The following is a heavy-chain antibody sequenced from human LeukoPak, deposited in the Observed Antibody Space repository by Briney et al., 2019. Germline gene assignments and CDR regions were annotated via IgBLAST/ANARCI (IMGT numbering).Heavy chain of an antibody. D-gene: IGHD6-19*01. CDR2: ISVYNGNT. J-gene: IGHJ3*01. V-gene: IGHV1-18*01. CDR1: GYTFTNYG. Sequence: ASVKVSCKASGYTFTNYGISWVRQAPGQGLDWMGWISVYNGNTNYAQKLQGRVTLTTDTSTSTAYMELRNLISDDTAVYYCARGILAVTSTGRDALDVWGQGTMVTVSS. CDR3: ARGILAVTSTGRDALDV.